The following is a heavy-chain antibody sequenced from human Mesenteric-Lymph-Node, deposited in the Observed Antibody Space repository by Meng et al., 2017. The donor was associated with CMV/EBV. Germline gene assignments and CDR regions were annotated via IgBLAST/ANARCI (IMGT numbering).Heavy chain of an antibody. Sequence: FSGFSLSTSGGGVGWIRQPPGEALEWLAVIYWDDDKRYSPFLKSRLTITKDTSKNQVVLTMTNMDPMDTGTYYCAHAKSSWSAFDYWGQGTLVTVSS. CDR2: IYWDDDK. V-gene: IGHV2-5*02. CDR3: AHAKSSWSAFDY. D-gene: IGHD6-13*01. J-gene: IGHJ4*02. CDR1: GFSLSTSGGG.